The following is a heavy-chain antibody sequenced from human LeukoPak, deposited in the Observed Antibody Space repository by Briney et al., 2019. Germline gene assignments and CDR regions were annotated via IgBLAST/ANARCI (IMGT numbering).Heavy chain of an antibody. V-gene: IGHV4-39*01. Sequence: PSETLSLTCTVSGGSISSSSYYWGWIRQPPGKGLEWIGSIYYSGSTYYNPSLKSRFTISVDTSKNQFSLKLSSVPAADTAVYYCARHPPIFYDSSGYYSPSALDYWGQGTLVTVSS. D-gene: IGHD3-22*01. CDR2: IYYSGST. CDR1: GGSISSSSYY. J-gene: IGHJ4*02. CDR3: ARHPPIFYDSSGYYSPSALDY.